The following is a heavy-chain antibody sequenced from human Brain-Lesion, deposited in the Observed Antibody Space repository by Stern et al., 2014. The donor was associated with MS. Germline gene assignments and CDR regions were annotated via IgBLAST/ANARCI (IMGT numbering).Heavy chain of an antibody. CDR3: AKLWLGELPESPFDY. J-gene: IGHJ4*02. Sequence: QVQLVESGPGLVKPSETLSLTCTVSGGSISSSSYYWGWIRQPPGKGLEWIGSIYYRGSTYYNPSLKSRVTLSMEPSKNQFSPRRSSVTAADTAVYFCAKLWLGELPESPFDYWGQGTLVTVSS. CDR1: GGSISSSSYY. CDR2: IYYRGST. D-gene: IGHD3-10*01. V-gene: IGHV4-39*01.